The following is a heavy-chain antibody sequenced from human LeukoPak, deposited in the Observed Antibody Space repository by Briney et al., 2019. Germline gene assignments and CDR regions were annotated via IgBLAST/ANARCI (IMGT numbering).Heavy chain of an antibody. D-gene: IGHD3-10*01. CDR2: LYSGGRT. V-gene: IGHV3-66*01. CDR1: GFTVNSIF. CDR3: ARENGRGVISPYFDS. J-gene: IGHJ4*02. Sequence: GGSLRLSCAAPGFTVNSIFMSWVRQAPGKGLEWISVLYSGGRTDYADSVKGRFTISRDNSKNMLYLQMNNLRPEDTAVYYCARENGRGVISPYFDSWGQGTLVTVSS.